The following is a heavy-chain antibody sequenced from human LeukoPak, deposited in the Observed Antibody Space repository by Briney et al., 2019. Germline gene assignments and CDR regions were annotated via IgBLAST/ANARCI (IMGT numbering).Heavy chain of an antibody. D-gene: IGHD6-13*01. V-gene: IGHV4-4*07. CDR3: ARGTIAAAGAEYFQH. CDR1: GGSISSYY. CDR2: IYTSGST. J-gene: IGHJ1*01. Sequence: PSETLSLTCTVSGGSISSYYWSWIRQPAGKGLEWIGRIYTSGSTNYNPSLKSRVTMSVDTSKNQFSLKLSSVNAADTAVYYCARGTIAAAGAEYFQHWGQGTLVTVSS.